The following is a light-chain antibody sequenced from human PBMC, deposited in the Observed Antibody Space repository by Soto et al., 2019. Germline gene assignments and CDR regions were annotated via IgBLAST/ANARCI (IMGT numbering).Light chain of an antibody. CDR2: GAS. CDR3: QQYNNWPAWT. J-gene: IGKJ1*01. Sequence: EIVMTQSPATLSVSPGGRATLSCRASQRISRNLAWHQQKPGQAPRILIYGASSRGTGITARFSGSGSGTELTLTISSLQSEDFAVYYCQQYNNWPAWTFGQGTKVDI. V-gene: IGKV3-15*01. CDR1: QRISRN.